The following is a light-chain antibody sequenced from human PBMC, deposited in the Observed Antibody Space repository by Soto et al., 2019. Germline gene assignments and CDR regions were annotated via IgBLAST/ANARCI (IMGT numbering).Light chain of an antibody. Sequence: QSVLTQPPSVSAAPGQKVTISCSGSGSNIGRNFVSWYQHLPGTAPKLLIYDNSQRPSGIPDRFSGSKSGPSATLGITGLQTGDEADYYCGSWDNSLSAYVFGPGTQLTVL. J-gene: IGLJ1*01. CDR2: DNS. CDR3: GSWDNSLSAYV. V-gene: IGLV1-51*01. CDR1: GSNIGRNF.